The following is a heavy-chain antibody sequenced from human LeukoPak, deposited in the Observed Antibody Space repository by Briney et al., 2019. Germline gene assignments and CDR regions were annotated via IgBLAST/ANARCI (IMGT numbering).Heavy chain of an antibody. D-gene: IGHD3-22*01. J-gene: IGHJ5*02. CDR1: GYTFTGYY. Sequence: APVKVSCKASGYTFTGYYMHWVRQAPGQGLEWMGWINPNSGGTNYAQKFQGRVTMTRDTSISTAYMELSRLGSDDTAVYYCARDSSSGYYYGWFDPWGQGTLVTVSS. CDR3: ARDSSSGYYYGWFDP. CDR2: INPNSGGT. V-gene: IGHV1-2*02.